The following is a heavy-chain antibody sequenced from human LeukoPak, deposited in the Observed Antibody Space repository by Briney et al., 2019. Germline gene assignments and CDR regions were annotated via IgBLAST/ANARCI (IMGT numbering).Heavy chain of an antibody. D-gene: IGHD1/OR15-1a*01. J-gene: IGHJ2*01. CDR2: INPNSGGT. V-gene: IGHV1-2*02. CDR1: EYTFTDYH. Sequence: ASVKVSCKASEYTFTDYHMHWVRQAPGQGLEWMGWINPNSGGTNYAQKFQGRVTMTRDTSISTAYMELSRLRSDDTAVYYCARGIRTNWYFDLWGRGTLVTVSS. CDR3: ARGIRTNWYFDL.